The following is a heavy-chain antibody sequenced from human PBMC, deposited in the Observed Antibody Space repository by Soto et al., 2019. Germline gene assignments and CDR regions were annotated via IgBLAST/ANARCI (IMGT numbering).Heavy chain of an antibody. CDR1: GFTFSSYA. CDR3: AKVEDIVVVVAATPFDY. J-gene: IGHJ4*02. V-gene: IGHV3-23*01. D-gene: IGHD2-15*01. Sequence: GGSLRLSCAASGFTFSSYAMSWVRQAPGKGLEWVSAISGSGGSTYYADSVKGRFTISRDNSKNTLYLQMNSLRAEDTAVYYCAKVEDIVVVVAATPFDYWGQGTLVTVSS. CDR2: ISGSGGST.